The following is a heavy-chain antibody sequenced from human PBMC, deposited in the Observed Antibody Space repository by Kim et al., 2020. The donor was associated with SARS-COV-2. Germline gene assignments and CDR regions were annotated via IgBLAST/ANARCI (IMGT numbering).Heavy chain of an antibody. CDR2: IYYSGST. CDR1: GGSISSYY. J-gene: IGHJ6*03. CDR3: ARLHYAFVRGDIYYYYYM. Sequence: SETLSLTCTVSGGSISSYYWSWIRQPPGKGLEWIGYIYYSGSTNYNPSLKSRVTISVDTSKNQFSLKLSSVTAAATAVYYCARLHYAFVRGDIYYYYYM. D-gene: IGHD5-12*01. V-gene: IGHV4-59*01.